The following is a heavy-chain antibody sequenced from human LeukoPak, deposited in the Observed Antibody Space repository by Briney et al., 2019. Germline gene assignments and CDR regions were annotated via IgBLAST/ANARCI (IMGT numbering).Heavy chain of an antibody. D-gene: IGHD6-13*01. V-gene: IGHV3-21*01. CDR1: GFTFSSYS. CDR2: ISSSSSYI. CDR3: ARGGVAQQLVSNWFDP. J-gene: IGHJ5*02. Sequence: PGVSLRLSCAASGFTFSSYSMNWVRHAPGKGLEWVSSISSSSSYIYYADSVKGRFTISRDNAKNSLYLQMNSLRAEDTAVYYCARGGVAQQLVSNWFDPWGQGTLVTVSS.